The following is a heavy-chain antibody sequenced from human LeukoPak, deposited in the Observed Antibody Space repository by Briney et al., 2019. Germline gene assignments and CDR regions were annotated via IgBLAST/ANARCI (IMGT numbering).Heavy chain of an antibody. Sequence: ASVKVSCKTSGFTFTAFFMHWVRQAPAQGLEWMGWINPNSGGTNYAQKFQGGVTMTRDTSISTAYMALSRLRSDDTAVYYCARIHDTSMGKFDYWGQGTLVTVSS. CDR3: ARIHDTSMGKFDY. V-gene: IGHV1-2*02. D-gene: IGHD5-18*01. J-gene: IGHJ4*02. CDR2: INPNSGGT. CDR1: GFTFTAFF.